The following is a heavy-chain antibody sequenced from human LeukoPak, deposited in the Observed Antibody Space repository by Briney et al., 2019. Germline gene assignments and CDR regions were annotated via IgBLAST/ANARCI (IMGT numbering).Heavy chain of an antibody. CDR1: GFTFSSYG. V-gene: IGHV3-30*18. Sequence: GGSLRLSCAASGFTFSSYGMHWVRQAPGKGLEWVAVISYDGSNKYYADSVKGRFTISRDNAKNTLYVQMNSLRAEDTAVYYCAKEGSMVRGVNPDYWGQGTLVTVSS. D-gene: IGHD3-10*01. CDR2: ISYDGSNK. CDR3: AKEGSMVRGVNPDY. J-gene: IGHJ4*02.